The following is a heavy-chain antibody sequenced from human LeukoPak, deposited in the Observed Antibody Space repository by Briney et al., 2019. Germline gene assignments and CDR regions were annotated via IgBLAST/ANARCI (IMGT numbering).Heavy chain of an antibody. V-gene: IGHV3-48*03. CDR1: GFTFSSYE. D-gene: IGHD6-19*01. CDR3: VRVGIAVAGSFDY. CDR2: ISSSGSTI. Sequence: PGGSLRLSCAASGFTFSSYEMNWVRQAPGKGLEWVSYISSSGSTIYYADSVKGRFTISRDNAKNSLYLQMNSLRAEDTAVYYCVRVGIAVAGSFDYWGQGTLVTVSS. J-gene: IGHJ4*02.